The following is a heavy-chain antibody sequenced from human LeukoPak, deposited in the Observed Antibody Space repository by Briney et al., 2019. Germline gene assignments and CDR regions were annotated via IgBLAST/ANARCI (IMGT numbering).Heavy chain of an antibody. CDR2: IYNSGST. V-gene: IGHV4-39*01. Sequence: PSETLSLTCSVSGGSISNNNYYWGWIRQPPGKGLEWIGSIYNSGSTYYNPSLKSRVTVSVDRTKNQFSLKLNSVTAADTAVYYCARHGASYDFDYWGQGTLVTVSS. CDR3: ARHGASYDFDY. D-gene: IGHD3-16*01. CDR1: GGSISNNNYY. J-gene: IGHJ4*02.